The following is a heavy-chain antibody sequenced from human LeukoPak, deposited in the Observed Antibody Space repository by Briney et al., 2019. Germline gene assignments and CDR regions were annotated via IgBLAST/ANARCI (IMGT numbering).Heavy chain of an antibody. CDR3: ARGGEYYDILTGLGGSNWFDP. CDR1: GGSISSYY. J-gene: IGHJ5*02. CDR2: INHSGST. Sequence: SETLSLTCTVSGGSISSYYWSWIRQPPGKGLEWIGEINHSGSTNYNPSLKSRVTISVDTSKNQFSLKLSSVTAADTAVYYCARGGEYYDILTGLGGSNWFDPWGQGTLVTVSS. V-gene: IGHV4-34*01. D-gene: IGHD3-9*01.